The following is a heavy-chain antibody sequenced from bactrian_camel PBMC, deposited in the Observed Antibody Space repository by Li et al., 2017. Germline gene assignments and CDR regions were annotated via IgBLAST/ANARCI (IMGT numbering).Heavy chain of an antibody. V-gene: IGHV3S26*01. CDR2: IGRDDLT. Sequence: HVQLVESGGGLVQPGGSLRLSCAPSGLSVRDFSMAWFRQSPGKEREGVAAIGRDDLTAYAVSVKGRFTISKDNAKNTLYLQMNSLKPEDTAMYYCAADRPRDTWWGSDRAYTYWGQGTQVTVS. CDR3: AADRPRDTWWGSDRAYTY. CDR1: GLSVRDFS. D-gene: IGHD7*01. J-gene: IGHJ4*01.